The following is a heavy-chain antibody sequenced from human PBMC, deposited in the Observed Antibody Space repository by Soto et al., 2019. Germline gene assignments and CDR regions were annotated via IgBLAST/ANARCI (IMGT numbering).Heavy chain of an antibody. CDR3: ARGGYGDATYYYDSSGYYYFGY. CDR1: GGTFSSYA. Sequence: SVKVSCKASGGTFSSYAISWVRQAPGQGLEWMGGIIPIFGTANYAQKFQGRVTITADESTSTAYMELSSLRSEDTAVYYCARGGYGDATYYYDSSGYYYFGYWGQGTLVTVSS. D-gene: IGHD3-22*01. CDR2: IIPIFGTA. V-gene: IGHV1-69*13. J-gene: IGHJ4*02.